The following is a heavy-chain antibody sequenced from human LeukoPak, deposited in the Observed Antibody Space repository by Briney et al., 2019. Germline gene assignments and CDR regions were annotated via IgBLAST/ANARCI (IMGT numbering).Heavy chain of an antibody. CDR1: GGSISSYY. CDR3: ARIYSSSWYVYYFDY. CDR2: IYYSGST. J-gene: IGHJ4*02. V-gene: IGHV4-59*01. D-gene: IGHD6-13*01. Sequence: SETLSLTCTVSGGSISSYYWSWLRQPPGKGLEWIGYIYYSGSTNYNPSLKSRVTISVDTSKNQFSLKLSSVTAADTAVYYCARIYSSSWYVYYFDYWGQGTLVTVSS.